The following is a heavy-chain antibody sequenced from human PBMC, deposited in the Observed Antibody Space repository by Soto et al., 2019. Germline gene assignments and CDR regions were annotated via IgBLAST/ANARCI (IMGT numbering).Heavy chain of an antibody. Sequence: GASVKVCCKASGYTFTGYYMHWVRQAPGQGLEWMGWINPNSGGTNYAQKFQGWVTMTRDTSISTAYMELSRLRSDDTAVYYCASSLSPSSSRYPSDGMDVWGQGTTVTVSS. CDR1: GYTFTGYY. CDR3: ASSLSPSSSRYPSDGMDV. J-gene: IGHJ6*02. CDR2: INPNSGGT. V-gene: IGHV1-2*04. D-gene: IGHD6-13*01.